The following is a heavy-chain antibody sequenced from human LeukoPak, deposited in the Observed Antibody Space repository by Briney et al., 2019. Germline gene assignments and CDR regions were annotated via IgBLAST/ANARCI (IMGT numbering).Heavy chain of an antibody. D-gene: IGHD3-3*01. CDR1: GGSISNYY. CDR3: ANAYYDFWSGSRWFDP. Sequence: PSETLSLTCTVSGGSISNYYWSWIRQPAGKGLEWIGRIYTSGSTNYNPSLKSRVTMSVDTSKNQFSLKLRSVTAADTAVYYCANAYYDFWSGSRWFDPWGQGTLVTVSS. J-gene: IGHJ5*02. V-gene: IGHV4-4*07. CDR2: IYTSGST.